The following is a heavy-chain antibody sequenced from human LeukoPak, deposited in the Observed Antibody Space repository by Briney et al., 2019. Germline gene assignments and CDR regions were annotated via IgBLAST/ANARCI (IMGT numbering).Heavy chain of an antibody. CDR1: GYSFTSYW. CDR3: ARHHHRFDSSGYPDY. Sequence: LGESLKISCKGSGYSFTSYWIGWVRQMPGKGLEWMGIIYPGDSDTRYSPSFQGQVTISADKSISTAYLQWSSLKASDTAMYYCARHHHRFDSSGYPDYWGQGTLVTVSS. CDR2: IYPGDSDT. V-gene: IGHV5-51*01. J-gene: IGHJ4*02. D-gene: IGHD3-22*01.